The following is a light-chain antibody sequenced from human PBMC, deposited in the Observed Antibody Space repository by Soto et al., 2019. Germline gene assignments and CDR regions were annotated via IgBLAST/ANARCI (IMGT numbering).Light chain of an antibody. CDR2: ETS. Sequence: EILMTQSPPTLSVSPGEGATLSCRASQSVGSNLAWYQQKPGQAPRLLILETSTRATGIPARFSGSGSGTDFTLTISSLEPEDFGVYYCQQRSNWPPVTFGGGTKVDIK. V-gene: IGKV3-11*01. J-gene: IGKJ4*01. CDR3: QQRSNWPPVT. CDR1: QSVGSN.